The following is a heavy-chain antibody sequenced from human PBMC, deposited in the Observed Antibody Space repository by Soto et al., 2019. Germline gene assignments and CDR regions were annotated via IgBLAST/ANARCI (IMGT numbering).Heavy chain of an antibody. V-gene: IGHV1-8*01. D-gene: IGHD4-17*01. Sequence: QVQLVQSGAEVKKPGASVKVSCKASGYTFTSYDINWVRQATGQGLEWMGWMNPNSGNTGYAQKFQGRVTMTRNTSISTAYMELSSLRSEDTAVYYCARGLRDYGDYWSSWFDPWGQGTLVTVSS. J-gene: IGHJ5*02. CDR1: GYTFTSYD. CDR3: ARGLRDYGDYWSSWFDP. CDR2: MNPNSGNT.